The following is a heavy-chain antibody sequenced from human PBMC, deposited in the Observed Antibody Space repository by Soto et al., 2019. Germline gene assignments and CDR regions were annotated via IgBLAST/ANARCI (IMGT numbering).Heavy chain of an antibody. CDR3: ARGVGSSPPRY. J-gene: IGHJ4*02. CDR2: IYDSGSP. Sequence: PSETLSLTCTISGGSISVYYWSWIRQPPGQALEWIGYIYDSGSPYYNPSLRSRVIISADTSKNQISLKLTSATAPDTAVYYCARGVGSSPPRYWGRGTLVTVSS. CDR1: GGSISVYY. V-gene: IGHV4-59*01. D-gene: IGHD1-26*01.